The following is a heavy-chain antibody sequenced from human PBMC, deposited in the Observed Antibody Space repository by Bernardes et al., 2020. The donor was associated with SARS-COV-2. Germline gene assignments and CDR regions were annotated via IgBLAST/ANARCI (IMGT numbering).Heavy chain of an antibody. CDR1: GDSVSSNSAV. Sequence: LALTCAISGDSVSSNSAVWHWIRQSPSRGLEWLGRTSYRSKWNYDYAVSVKSRITISPDTSKNQFSLELTSVTPEDTAVYYCARGANYAMGVWGQGTTVTVSS. CDR3: ARGANYAMGV. J-gene: IGHJ6*02. V-gene: IGHV6-1*01. CDR2: TSYRSKWNY.